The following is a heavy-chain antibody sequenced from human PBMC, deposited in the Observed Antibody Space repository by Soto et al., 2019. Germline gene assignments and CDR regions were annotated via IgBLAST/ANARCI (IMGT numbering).Heavy chain of an antibody. Sequence: QVQLVQSGAEVKKPGSSVKVSCKASGGTFSSYAISWVRQAPGQGLEWMGGIIPIFGTANYAQKFQGRVTITADXATXTXYVERSSLRSEDTAVYYCARDVPAAIAGLSYNWFDPWGQGPLVTVSS. CDR2: IIPIFGTA. J-gene: IGHJ5*02. D-gene: IGHD2-2*01. CDR3: ARDVPAAIAGLSYNWFDP. CDR1: GGTFSSYA. V-gene: IGHV1-69*12.